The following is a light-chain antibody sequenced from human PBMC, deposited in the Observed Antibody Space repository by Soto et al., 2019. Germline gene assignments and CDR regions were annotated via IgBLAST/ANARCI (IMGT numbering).Light chain of an antibody. V-gene: IGLV2-14*01. CDR1: FNDIGAHNY. J-gene: IGLJ1*01. CDR2: EVT. Sequence: QSVLTQPASVSGSPGHSITISCSGTFNDIGAHNYVSWYQHHPGKAPKRLIYEVTKRPSGVSNRFSGSKSGNTASLTISGLQAEDEADYYCSSYTRTTTLDVLGTGTKLTVL. CDR3: SSYTRTTTLDV.